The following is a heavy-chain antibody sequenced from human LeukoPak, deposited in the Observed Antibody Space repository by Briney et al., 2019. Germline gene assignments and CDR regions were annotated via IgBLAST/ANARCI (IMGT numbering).Heavy chain of an antibody. CDR2: INPNSGGT. Sequence: ASVKVSCKASGYTFTSYAMNWVRQAPGQGLEWMGWINPNSGGTNYAQKFQGWVTMTRDTSISTAYMELSRLRSDDTAVYYCARPVGTGPDGYFQHWGQGTLVTVSS. D-gene: IGHD1-26*01. J-gene: IGHJ1*01. CDR1: GYTFTSYA. V-gene: IGHV1-2*04. CDR3: ARPVGTGPDGYFQH.